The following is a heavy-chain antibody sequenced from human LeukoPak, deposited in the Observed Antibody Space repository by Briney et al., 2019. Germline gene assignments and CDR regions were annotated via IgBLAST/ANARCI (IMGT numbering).Heavy chain of an antibody. V-gene: IGHV2-70*01. J-gene: IGHJ4*02. CDR1: GFSLSTSGMC. CDR3: ARSGQYYYDSSGYIHFDY. CDR2: IDWDEDK. D-gene: IGHD3-22*01. Sequence: LVNPTQTLTLTCTFSGFSLSTSGMCVSWIRQPPGKALEWLALIDWDEDKYYITSRKTRLTISKDTSKNQVVLTMTNTDPVDTATYYCARSGQYYYDSSGYIHFDYWGQGTLVTVSS.